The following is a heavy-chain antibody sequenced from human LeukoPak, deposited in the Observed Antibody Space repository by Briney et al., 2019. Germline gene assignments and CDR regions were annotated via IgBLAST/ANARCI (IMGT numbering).Heavy chain of an antibody. CDR3: AYSPGRDYDFWSGPQGDY. D-gene: IGHD3-3*01. CDR1: GFTFSSYW. Sequence: GGSLRLSCAASGFTFSSYWMHWVRQAPGKGLVWVSRINSDGSSTSYADSVKGRFTISRDNSKSTLYLQMNSLRAEDTAVYYCAYSPGRDYDFWSGPQGDYWGQGTLVTVPS. CDR2: INSDGSST. J-gene: IGHJ4*02. V-gene: IGHV3-74*01.